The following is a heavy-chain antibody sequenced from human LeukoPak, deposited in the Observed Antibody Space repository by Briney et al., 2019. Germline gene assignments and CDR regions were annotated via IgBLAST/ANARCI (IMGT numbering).Heavy chain of an antibody. CDR1: GYTFTTYV. V-gene: IGHV1-3*04. J-gene: IGHJ4*02. D-gene: IGHD2-21*01. CDR2: INTGNGDI. Sequence: ASVKVSCKASGYTFTTYVMHWVRQAPGQGLEWMGWINTGNGDIKYSQTFQDRVALTRDTSANTVYMEVSSLRSEDTAVYYCARGAIIAHFDYWGQGTLVTVSS. CDR3: ARGAIIAHFDY.